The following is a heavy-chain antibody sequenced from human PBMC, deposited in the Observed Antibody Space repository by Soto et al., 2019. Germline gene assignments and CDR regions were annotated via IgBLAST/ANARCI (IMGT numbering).Heavy chain of an antibody. V-gene: IGHV2-5*02. CDR1: GFSLSTSGMG. J-gene: IGHJ4*02. D-gene: IGHD6-13*01. CDR2: IYWDDDK. Sequence: QIPLKESGPTLVKPTQTFTLALTFSGFSLSTSGMGVGWIRQPPGNALEWLALIYWDDDKRYSPSLKSRPTITKDTSKSQVVLTITNMDPVDTATYYCAHYSSTSSCDYWGKRTLVTVSS. CDR3: AHYSSTSSCDY.